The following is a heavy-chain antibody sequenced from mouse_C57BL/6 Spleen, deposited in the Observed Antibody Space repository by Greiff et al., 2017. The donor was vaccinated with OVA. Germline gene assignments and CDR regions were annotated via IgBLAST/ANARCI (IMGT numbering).Heavy chain of an antibody. CDR2: IDPSDSYT. J-gene: IGHJ2*01. CDR1: GYTFTSYW. D-gene: IGHD4-1*01. V-gene: IGHV1-69*01. Sequence: VKLQQPGAELVMPGASVKLSCKASGYTFTSYWMHWVKQRPGQGLEWIGEIDPSDSYTNYNQKFKGKSTLTVDKSSSTAYMQLSSLTSEDSAVYYCARSGTTGYFDYWGQGTTLTVSS. CDR3: ARSGTTGYFDY.